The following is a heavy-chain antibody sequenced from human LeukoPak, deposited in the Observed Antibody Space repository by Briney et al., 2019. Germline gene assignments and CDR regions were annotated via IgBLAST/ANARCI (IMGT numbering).Heavy chain of an antibody. D-gene: IGHD4-17*01. Sequence: AGGSLRLSCTASGFTFSTYAMTWVRQAPGKGLEWVSSIRGGGTSTFYADSVKGRFTISRDNSKNTLFLQMTSLRAEDTAVYYCARDPNGDYVGAFDMWGQGQWSPSLQ. J-gene: IGHJ3*02. CDR3: ARDPNGDYVGAFDM. V-gene: IGHV3-23*01. CDR2: IRGGGTST. CDR1: GFTFSTYA.